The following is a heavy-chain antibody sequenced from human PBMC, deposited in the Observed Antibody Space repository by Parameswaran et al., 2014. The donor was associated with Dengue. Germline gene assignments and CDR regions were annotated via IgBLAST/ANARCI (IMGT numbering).Heavy chain of an antibody. J-gene: IGHJ5*02. Sequence: RWIRQPPGKGLEWIGRIYTSGSTNYNPSLKSRVTISVDTSKNQFSLKLSSVTAADTAVYYCARDGVARGVRFLEWYNWFDPWGQGTLVTVSS. V-gene: IGHV4-61*02. CDR3: ARDGVARGVRFLEWYNWFDP. D-gene: IGHD3-3*01. CDR2: IYTSGST.